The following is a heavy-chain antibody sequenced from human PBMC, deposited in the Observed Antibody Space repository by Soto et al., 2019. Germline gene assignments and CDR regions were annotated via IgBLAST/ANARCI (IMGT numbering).Heavy chain of an antibody. CDR1: GFTVSSNY. Sequence: GGSLRLSCAASGFTVSSNYMSWVRQAPGKGLEWVSVIYSGGSTYYAESVKGRFSISRDNSKNTVFLQLDSLRAGDTAVYHCGRDLSIGAPEYWGQGTPVTVSS. J-gene: IGHJ4*02. CDR3: GRDLSIGAPEY. V-gene: IGHV3-53*01. CDR2: IYSGGST. D-gene: IGHD6-6*01.